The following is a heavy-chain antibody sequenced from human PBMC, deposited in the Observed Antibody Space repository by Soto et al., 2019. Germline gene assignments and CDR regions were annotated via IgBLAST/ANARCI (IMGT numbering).Heavy chain of an antibody. D-gene: IGHD3-10*01. CDR2: ITSSSSYI. V-gene: IGHV3-21*01. Sequence: EVQLVESGGGLVKPGGSLRLSCAASGFTFSSYSINWVRQAPGKGLEWVSSITSSSSYIYYADSVKGRFTISRDNAKNSLYLQRNILRAEDTAVYYGARLSGENYYYYGMDVWGQGTTVTVSS. J-gene: IGHJ6*02. CDR1: GFTFSSYS. CDR3: ARLSGENYYYYGMDV.